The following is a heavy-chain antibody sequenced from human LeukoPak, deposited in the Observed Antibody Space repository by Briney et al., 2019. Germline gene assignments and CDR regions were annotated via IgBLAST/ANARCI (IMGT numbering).Heavy chain of an antibody. D-gene: IGHD1-26*01. CDR3: ARSTVGTSCCTAVDY. CDR1: GFTFSSYA. CDR2: ISGSGGST. V-gene: IGHV3-23*01. J-gene: IGHJ4*02. Sequence: GGSLRLSCAASGFTFSSYAMSWVRQAPGKGLEWVSAISGSGGSTYYADSVKGRFTISRDNSKNTLYLQMNSLRAEDTAEYYCARSTVGTSCCTAVDYWGQGALVTVSS.